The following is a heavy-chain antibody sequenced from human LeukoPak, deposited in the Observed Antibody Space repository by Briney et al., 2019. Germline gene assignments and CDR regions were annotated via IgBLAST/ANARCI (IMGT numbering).Heavy chain of an antibody. J-gene: IGHJ3*02. CDR1: GFIFSSYA. Sequence: PGGSLRLSCAASGFIFSSYAMGWVRQAPGRGLEWVSGICDSGGSTFYADSVKGRFTISRDNSKNTLYLQMNSLSAEDTAVYYCAKTPDSGSYGQAFDIWGQGKMVTVSS. CDR3: AKTPDSGSYGQAFDI. D-gene: IGHD1-26*01. CDR2: ICDSGGST. V-gene: IGHV3-23*01.